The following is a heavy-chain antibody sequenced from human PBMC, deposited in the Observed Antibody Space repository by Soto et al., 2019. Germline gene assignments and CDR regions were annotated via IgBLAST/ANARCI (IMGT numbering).Heavy chain of an antibody. CDR3: ARDNSGWSVDY. D-gene: IGHD3-22*01. CDR1: GYTFTKYH. V-gene: IGHV1-46*01. Sequence: QVQLVQSGAEVKEPGASVMVSCKASGYTFTKYHMHWVRQAPGQGLEWMGIIYTRGGATTYAQNFQDGVYMTRDTATGTVYMELSSLRSEDTAVYYCARDNSGWSVDYWGQGSLISVSS. CDR2: IYTRGGAT. J-gene: IGHJ4*02.